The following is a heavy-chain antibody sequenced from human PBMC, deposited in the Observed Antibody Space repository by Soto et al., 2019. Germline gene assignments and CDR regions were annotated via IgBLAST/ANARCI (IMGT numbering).Heavy chain of an antibody. CDR2: INSDGSST. Sequence: PGGSLRLSCAASGFTFSSYWMHWVRQAPGKGLVWVSRINSDGSSTSYADSVKGRFTISRDNAKNTLYLQMNSLRAEDTAVYYCARVYSSSWYGAFDIWGQGTMVTVSS. CDR1: GFTFSSYW. V-gene: IGHV3-74*01. J-gene: IGHJ3*02. D-gene: IGHD6-13*01. CDR3: ARVYSSSWYGAFDI.